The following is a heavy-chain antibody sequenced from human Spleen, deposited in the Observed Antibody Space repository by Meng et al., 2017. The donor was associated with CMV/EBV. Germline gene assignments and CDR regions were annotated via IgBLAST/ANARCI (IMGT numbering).Heavy chain of an antibody. J-gene: IGHJ4*02. CDR1: GYTFTGYY. Sequence: SGYTFTGYYIHWVRQAPGQGLEWMGWVNPNSGGTNYAQKFYGRVTMTRDTSINTAYMELSRLTSDDTALYFCVRDYFSGRGYSHVDYWGQGTLVTVSS. CDR2: VNPNSGGT. V-gene: IGHV1-2*02. D-gene: IGHD3-22*01. CDR3: VRDYFSGRGYSHVDY.